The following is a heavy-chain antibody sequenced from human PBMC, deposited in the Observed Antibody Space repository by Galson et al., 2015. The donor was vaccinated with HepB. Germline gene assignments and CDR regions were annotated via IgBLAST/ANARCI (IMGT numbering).Heavy chain of an antibody. D-gene: IGHD1-26*01. CDR2: SGKGGSVL. CDR1: GFTVRDYS. J-gene: IGHJ4*02. V-gene: IGHV3-48*02. Sequence: SLRLSCAVSGFTVRDYSLSWIRQAPGKGLECVSYSGKGGSVLEYADSMKGRFTFSRDDGKNSLYLQMNSLRDEDTAVYYCARGVGDSSTFDYWGQGTLVTVSS. CDR3: ARGVGDSSTFDY.